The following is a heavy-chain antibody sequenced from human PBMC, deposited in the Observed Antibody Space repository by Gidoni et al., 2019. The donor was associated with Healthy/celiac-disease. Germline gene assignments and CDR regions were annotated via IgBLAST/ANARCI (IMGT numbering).Heavy chain of an antibody. Sequence: EVQLLESGGTLVQPGGSLRLSCAASEFTFRNYAMTWVRQAPGKGLEWVSTITSSGDSTFYVDSVRGRFTISRDNSKNTLYMQMNSLRAEDTAVYHCAKDISSTWHNVFDIWGQGTMVTVSS. CDR1: EFTFRNYA. CDR3: AKDISSTWHNVFDI. D-gene: IGHD2-2*01. J-gene: IGHJ3*02. V-gene: IGHV3-23*01. CDR2: ITSSGDST.